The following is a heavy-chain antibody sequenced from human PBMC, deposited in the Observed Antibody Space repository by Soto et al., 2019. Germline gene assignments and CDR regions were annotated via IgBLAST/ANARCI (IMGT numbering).Heavy chain of an antibody. CDR1: GGSIISSDHY. J-gene: IGHJ5*02. D-gene: IGHD6-6*01. CDR2: IFYSGST. V-gene: IGHV4-39*01. CDR3: ARSYSSSNWFDP. Sequence: SETLSLTCAVSGGSIISSDHYWGWIRQPPGKGLEWIGNIFYSGSTYYYPSLKSRVTMSVDTSKNQFSLKLSSVTAADTAMYYCARSYSSSNWFDPWGQGTLVTVPS.